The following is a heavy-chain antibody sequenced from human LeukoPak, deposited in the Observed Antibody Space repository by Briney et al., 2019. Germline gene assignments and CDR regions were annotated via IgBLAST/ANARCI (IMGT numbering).Heavy chain of an antibody. Sequence: SETLPLTCAVYGGSFSGYYWSWIRQPPGKGLEWIGEINHSGSTNYNPSLKSRVTISVDTSKNQFSLKLSSVTAADTAVYYCATAHYDFWSGYRYYFDYWGQGTLVTVSS. CDR1: GGSFSGYY. V-gene: IGHV4-34*01. CDR3: ATAHYDFWSGYRYYFDY. D-gene: IGHD3-3*01. CDR2: INHSGST. J-gene: IGHJ4*02.